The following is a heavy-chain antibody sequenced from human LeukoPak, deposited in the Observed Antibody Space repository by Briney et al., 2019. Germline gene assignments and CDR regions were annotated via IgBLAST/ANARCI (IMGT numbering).Heavy chain of an antibody. Sequence: GGSLRLSCETAGFTFSSYVMHWVRRTPGKGLVWVSRISHDGIISYADSVKGRFTISRDNAKNTLILQMNSLRVEDTAVYYCARDWVYKIDYWGRGTLVSVSS. D-gene: IGHD5-24*01. J-gene: IGHJ4*02. CDR1: GFTFSSYV. CDR3: ARDWVYKIDY. CDR2: ISHDGII. V-gene: IGHV3-74*01.